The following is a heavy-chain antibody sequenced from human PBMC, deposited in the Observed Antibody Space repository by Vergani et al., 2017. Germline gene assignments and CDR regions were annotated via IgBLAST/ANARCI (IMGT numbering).Heavy chain of an antibody. CDR1: GGSFSGYY. CDR2: INHSGST. V-gene: IGHV4-34*01. D-gene: IGHD2-8*01. CDR3: ARRLRRNNWFDP. Sequence: QVQLQQWGAGLLKPSETLSLTCAVYGGSFSGYYWSWIRQPPGKGLEWIGEINHSGSTNYNPSLTSRVTISVDTAKNQFSLKLSSVTAADTAVYYCARRLRRNNWFDPWGQGTLVTVSS. J-gene: IGHJ5*02.